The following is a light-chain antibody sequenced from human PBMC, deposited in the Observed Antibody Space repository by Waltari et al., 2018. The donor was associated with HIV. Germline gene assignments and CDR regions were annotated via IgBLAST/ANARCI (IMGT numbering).Light chain of an antibody. CDR3: QAWGTSNVV. CDR1: EFGSRC. J-gene: IGLJ2*01. Sequence: SYALTQPPSVSVSPGETASITCSRDEFGSRCVSWYQQKPGQSPLLVIYQDTKRPSGIPERFSGANSGNTGTLTISGTQTMDEADYYCQAWGTSNVVFGGGTKLTVL. V-gene: IGLV3-1*01. CDR2: QDT.